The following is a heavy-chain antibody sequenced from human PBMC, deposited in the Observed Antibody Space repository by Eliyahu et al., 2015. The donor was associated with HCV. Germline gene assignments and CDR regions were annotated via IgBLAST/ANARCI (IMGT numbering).Heavy chain of an antibody. CDR1: GFSLSTTGVG. CDR3: ARAVFVWYNSDWTGRFDP. D-gene: IGHD6-19*01. CDR2: IYWNDNN. J-gene: IGHJ5*02. V-gene: IGHV2-5*01. Sequence: QITLKESGPTLVKPTQTLTLTXTFSGFSLSTTGVGVGWIRQPPGKALEWLXLIYWNDNNRYSPSLTTRLTITKDTSKNQVVLTMTNMDPVDTATYYCARAVFVWYNSDWTGRFDPWGQGTLVTVSS.